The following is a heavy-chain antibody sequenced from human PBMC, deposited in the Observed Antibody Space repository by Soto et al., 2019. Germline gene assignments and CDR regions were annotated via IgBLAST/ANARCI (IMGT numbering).Heavy chain of an antibody. V-gene: IGHV3-30-3*01. D-gene: IGHD6-6*01. CDR2: ISYDGSEK. CDR1: GFTFSRHA. J-gene: IGHJ4*02. Sequence: QVQLVESGGGVVQPGRSLRLSCAASGFTFSRHAMHWVRQAPVKGLEWVAVISYDGSEKYYADSVKGRLTISRDSSKNTLYLQMDSLGPEDTAVYYCAREVGGSSPPGWGQGTLVTVFS. CDR3: AREVGGSSPPG.